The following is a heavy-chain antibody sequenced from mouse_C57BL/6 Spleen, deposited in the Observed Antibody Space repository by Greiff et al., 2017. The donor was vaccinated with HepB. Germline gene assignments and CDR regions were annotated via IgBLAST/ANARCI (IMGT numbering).Heavy chain of an antibody. CDR3: AYSNYGYFDV. CDR2: INPNNGGT. Sequence: VQLQQSGPELVKPGASVKMSCKASGYTFTDYNMHWVKQSHGKSLEWIGYINPNNGGTSYNQKFKGKATLTVNKSSSSAYMELRSLTAEDSAVYYCAYSNYGYFDVWGTGTTVTVSS. V-gene: IGHV1-22*01. D-gene: IGHD2-5*01. J-gene: IGHJ1*03. CDR1: GYTFTDYN.